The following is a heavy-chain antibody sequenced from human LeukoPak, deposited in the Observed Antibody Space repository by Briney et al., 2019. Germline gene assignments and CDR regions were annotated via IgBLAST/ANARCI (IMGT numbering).Heavy chain of an antibody. D-gene: IGHD1-7*01. CDR3: ARYNWNSKAFDI. CDR2: ISSSSSTI. V-gene: IGHV3-48*01. CDR1: GFTFSSYS. J-gene: IGHJ3*02. Sequence: PGGSLRLSCAASGFTFSSYSMNWVRQAPGKWLEWVSYISSSSSTIYYADSVKGRFTISRDNAKNSLYLQMNSLRAEDTAVYYCARYNWNSKAFDIWGQGTMVTVSS.